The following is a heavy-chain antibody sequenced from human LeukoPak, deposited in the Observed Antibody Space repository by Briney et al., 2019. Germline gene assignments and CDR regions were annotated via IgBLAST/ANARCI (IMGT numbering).Heavy chain of an antibody. CDR3: ARVGDYYDSSGYYGHVNAFDI. D-gene: IGHD3-22*01. CDR2: ISAYNGNT. J-gene: IGHJ3*02. Sequence: ASVKVSCKASGYTFTSYGISWVRQAPGQGLEWMGWISAYNGNTNYAQKLQGRVTMTTDTSTSTAYMELRSLRSDDTAVYYCARVGDYYDSSGYYGHVNAFDIWGQGTIVTVSS. V-gene: IGHV1-18*01. CDR1: GYTFTSYG.